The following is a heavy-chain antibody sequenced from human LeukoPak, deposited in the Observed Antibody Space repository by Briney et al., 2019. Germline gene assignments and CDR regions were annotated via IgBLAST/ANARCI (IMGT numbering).Heavy chain of an antibody. V-gene: IGHV1-2*02. CDR2: INPNSGGT. CDR3: ARDGTYNDFWSGYNYYYYMDV. CDR1: GYTFTGYY. D-gene: IGHD3-3*01. Sequence: ASVKVSCKASGYTFTGYYMHWVRQAPGQGLEWMGWINPNSGGTNYAQKFQGRFTMTRDTSISTAYMELSRLRSDDMAVYYCARDGTYNDFWSGYNYYYYMDVWGTGTTVTVSS. J-gene: IGHJ6*03.